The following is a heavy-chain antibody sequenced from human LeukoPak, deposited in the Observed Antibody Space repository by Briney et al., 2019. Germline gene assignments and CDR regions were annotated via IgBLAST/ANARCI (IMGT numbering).Heavy chain of an antibody. D-gene: IGHD2-15*01. V-gene: IGHV3-74*01. CDR2: INSDGSST. J-gene: IGHJ6*02. CDR1: GFTFSSYW. Sequence: GGSLRLSCAASGFTFSSYWMHWVRQAPAKGLVWVSRINSDGSSTSYADSVKGRFTISRDNAKNTLYLQMNSLRAEDTAVYYCARDPIYCSGGSCYLYYYGMDVWGQGTTVTVSS. CDR3: ARDPIYCSGGSCYLYYYGMDV.